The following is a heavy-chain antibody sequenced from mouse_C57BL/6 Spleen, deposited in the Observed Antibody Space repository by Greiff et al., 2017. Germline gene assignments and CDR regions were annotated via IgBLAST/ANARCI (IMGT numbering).Heavy chain of an antibody. V-gene: IGHV1-63*01. CDR3: GREAAYYDVDY. J-gene: IGHJ4*01. Sequence: VQLQQSGAELVRPGTSVKMSCKASGYTFTNYWIGWAKQRPGHGLEWIGDIYPGGGYTNYNEKFKGKATLTADKSSSTAYMQFSSLTSEAAANYYGGREAAYYDVDYWGQGTTVTVAS. CDR2: IYPGGGYT. CDR1: GYTFTNYW.